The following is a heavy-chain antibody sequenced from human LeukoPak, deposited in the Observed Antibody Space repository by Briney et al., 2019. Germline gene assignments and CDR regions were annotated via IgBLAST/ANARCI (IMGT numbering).Heavy chain of an antibody. Sequence: SETLSLTCAVYGGSISGYYWSWIRQPPGKGLEWIGDINHSGGTNYNPSLKSRVTISVDTSKNQFSLKLSSVTAADTAVYYCARARYCSSTSCYSGYYYYYMDVWGKGTTVTVSS. CDR2: INHSGGT. V-gene: IGHV4-34*01. J-gene: IGHJ6*03. CDR3: ARARYCSSTSCYSGYYYYYMDV. D-gene: IGHD2-2*02. CDR1: GGSISGYY.